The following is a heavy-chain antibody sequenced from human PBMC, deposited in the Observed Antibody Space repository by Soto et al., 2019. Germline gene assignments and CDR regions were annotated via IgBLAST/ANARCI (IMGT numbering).Heavy chain of an antibody. CDR3: AKSLYYYDSSPLDH. CDR2: TNSDGTDS. Sequence: GGSLRLSCAAAGYDLEDYAMHGVRQVPGKGLEWVSLTNSDGTDSYYMASVKSRFTISRDNAKSTLYLQMDRLRPEDTALYFCAKSLYYYDSSPLDHWGQGTLVTVSS. J-gene: IGHJ4*02. V-gene: IGHV3-43D*04. CDR1: GYDLEDYA. D-gene: IGHD3-22*01.